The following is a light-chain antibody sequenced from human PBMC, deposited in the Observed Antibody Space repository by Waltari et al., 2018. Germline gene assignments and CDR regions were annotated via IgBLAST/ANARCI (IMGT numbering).Light chain of an antibody. V-gene: IGLV2-14*03. CDR1: GSDIGYYNF. CDR2: DVS. CDR3: YSYTSTNTII. Sequence: QSALAQSASVSGSPGQSITISCTATGSDIGYYNFVSWYQQHPGKAPKLLIFDVSRWSSGVSNRFSGSKSGNTASLTISGLQAEDEADYYCYSYTSTNTIIFGGGTKLTVL. J-gene: IGLJ2*01.